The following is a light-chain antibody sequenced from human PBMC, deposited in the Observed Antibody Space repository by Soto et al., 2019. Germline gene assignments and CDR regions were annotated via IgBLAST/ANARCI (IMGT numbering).Light chain of an antibody. CDR1: QSVSSN. J-gene: IGKJ1*01. CDR2: GAS. CDR3: QQCNSWPRT. Sequence: EIVMTQSPATLSVSPGERATLSCWASQSVSSNLAWYQQKPGQAPRLLIYGASIRATGIPARFSGSGSGTEFTLTISSLQSEDFAVYYCQQCNSWPRTFGQGTKVEIK. V-gene: IGKV3-15*01.